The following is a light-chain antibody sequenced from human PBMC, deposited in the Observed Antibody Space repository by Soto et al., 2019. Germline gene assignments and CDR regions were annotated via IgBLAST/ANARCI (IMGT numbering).Light chain of an antibody. Sequence: QSVLTQPASVSGSPGQSITLSCTGTSSDVGAYNSVSWYQQHPGKAPKLIIYDVSTRPSGVSNRFSGSKSGKAASLTISGLQAEDEADYYCSSSTTSTTRVFGTGTKLTVL. CDR3: SSSTTSTTRV. CDR1: SSDVGAYNS. J-gene: IGLJ1*01. CDR2: DVS. V-gene: IGLV2-14*03.